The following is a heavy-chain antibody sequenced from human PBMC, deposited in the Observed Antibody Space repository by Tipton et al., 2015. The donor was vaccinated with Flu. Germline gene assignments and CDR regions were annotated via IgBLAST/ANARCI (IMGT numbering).Heavy chain of an antibody. CDR1: GCSISSCGAY. CDR2: INHSGSS. J-gene: IGHJ4*02. Sequence: LRLSCSVSGCSISSCGAYWSWVRQHPGKGLEWIGEINHSGSSNYNPSLKSRVTISVDTSKNQFSLKLSSVTAADTAVYYCARGLYGSGSYQRRYFDSWGQGTLVTVSS. D-gene: IGHD3-10*01. CDR3: ARGLYGSGSYQRRYFDS. V-gene: IGHV4-31*02.